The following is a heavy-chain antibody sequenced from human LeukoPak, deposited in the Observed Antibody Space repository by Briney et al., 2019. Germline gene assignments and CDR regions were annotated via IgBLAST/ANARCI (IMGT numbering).Heavy chain of an antibody. D-gene: IGHD4/OR15-4a*01. V-gene: IGHV3-7*01. J-gene: IGHJ4*02. CDR3: ARDWRAMTVAY. CDR2: IKKDGSEK. CDR1: GFTFSSYA. Sequence: GGSLRLSCAASGFTFSSYAMSWVRQAPGKGLEWVANIKKDGSEKYYVDSVKGRFIISRDDAKKSVYLQMNSLRAEDTAVYYCARDWRAMTVAYWGQGTLVTVFS.